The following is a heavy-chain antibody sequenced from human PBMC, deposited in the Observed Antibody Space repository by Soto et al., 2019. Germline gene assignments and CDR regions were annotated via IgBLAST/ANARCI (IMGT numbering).Heavy chain of an antibody. V-gene: IGHV4-30-4*01. CDR3: ASINGSFMSFVDN. D-gene: IGHD2-8*01. CDR2: ISYGGYT. Sequence: QVQLQESGPGLVKPSQTLSLSCTDSGDSISSGDHYWSSIRQPPGKGLEWIAHISYGGYTFYNPSLQSRITMSVDTSENQAYLKLSSVPAADTAVYYCASINGSFMSFVDNWGQGTPVTVSS. CDR1: GDSISSGDHY. J-gene: IGHJ4*02.